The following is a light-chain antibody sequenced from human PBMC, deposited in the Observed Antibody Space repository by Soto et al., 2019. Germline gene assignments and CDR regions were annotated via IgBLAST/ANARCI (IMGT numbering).Light chain of an antibody. V-gene: IGKV1-12*01. CDR2: AAS. CDR3: QQANNFPIT. Sequence: DIQLTQSPSSVSASVGDRVTITCRASQGVSSWLAWYQQRPGKAPKLLISAASTLQGGVPSRFSGSGSGTDVTLTISSLQPEDFAPYYCQQANNFPITFGQGTRLDIK. CDR1: QGVSSW. J-gene: IGKJ5*01.